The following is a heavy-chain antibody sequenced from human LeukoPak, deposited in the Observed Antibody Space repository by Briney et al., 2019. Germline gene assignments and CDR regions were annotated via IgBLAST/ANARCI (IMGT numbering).Heavy chain of an antibody. J-gene: IGHJ4*02. CDR2: TGTAGDT. V-gene: IGHV3-13*01. D-gene: IGHD6-13*01. CDR3: ARGLNVAAGTLDY. CDR1: GFTFSSYD. Sequence: GGSLRLSCAASGFTFSSYDMHWVRQATGKGLEWVSATGTAGDTYYPGSVKGRFTISRENAKNSLYLQMNSLRAGDTAVYYCARGLNVAAGTLDYWGQGTLVTVSS.